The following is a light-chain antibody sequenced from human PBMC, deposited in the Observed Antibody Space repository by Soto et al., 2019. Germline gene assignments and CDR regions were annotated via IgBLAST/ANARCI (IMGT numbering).Light chain of an antibody. Sequence: DFPMSQSPASLSASVGDRVTITCRASQRISTYLHWFQQKPGKAPKLLIYAASNLQSGVPSRFSGSGSGTDFALTISSLQPEDFATYYCQQSYSTLRTFGQGTKVDIK. CDR2: AAS. V-gene: IGKV1-39*01. CDR1: QRISTY. J-gene: IGKJ1*01. CDR3: QQSYSTLRT.